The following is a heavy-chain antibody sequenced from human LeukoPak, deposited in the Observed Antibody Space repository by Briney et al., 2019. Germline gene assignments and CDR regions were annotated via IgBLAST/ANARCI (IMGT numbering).Heavy chain of an antibody. Sequence: GASVKVSCKASGYTFTGYYMHWVRQAPGQGLEWMGWINPNSGGTNYAQKFQGRVTMTRDMSISTAYMELSRLRSDDTAVYYCARFGAANYDFWSGYYKPFDYWGQGTLVTVSS. CDR2: INPNSGGT. CDR3: ARFGAANYDFWSGYYKPFDY. V-gene: IGHV1-2*02. D-gene: IGHD3-3*01. CDR1: GYTFTGYY. J-gene: IGHJ4*02.